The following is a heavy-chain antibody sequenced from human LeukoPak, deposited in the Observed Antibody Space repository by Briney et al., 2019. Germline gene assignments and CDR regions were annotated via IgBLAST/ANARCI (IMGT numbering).Heavy chain of an antibody. D-gene: IGHD1-26*01. CDR3: ARDRDSGSYSALDI. V-gene: IGHV3-21*01. CDR1: GFTFSSYS. CDR2: ITSSSSYI. Sequence: GGSLRLSCAASGFTFSSYSMNWVRQAPGKGLEWVSSITSSSSYIYYADSVKGRFTISRHNAKNSLYLQLNSLRAEDTAVYYCARDRDSGSYSALDIWGEETMVTVSS. J-gene: IGHJ3*02.